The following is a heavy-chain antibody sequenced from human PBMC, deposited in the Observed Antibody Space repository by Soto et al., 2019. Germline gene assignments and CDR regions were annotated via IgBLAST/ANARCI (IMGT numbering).Heavy chain of an antibody. Sequence: QVQLQESGPGLVKPSQTLSLTCSVSGASISSGDHHWSWIRQPPGKGLEWIGNIFYSGSPYYNPSPMSRVSMPVHPSNNQISLKLNSLSADDTHLYFCARYCSGGSCYYGGLDYWGQGTLVTVSS. CDR2: IFYSGSP. CDR1: GASISSGDHH. CDR3: ARYCSGGSCYYGGLDY. D-gene: IGHD2-15*01. J-gene: IGHJ4*02. V-gene: IGHV4-30-4*01.